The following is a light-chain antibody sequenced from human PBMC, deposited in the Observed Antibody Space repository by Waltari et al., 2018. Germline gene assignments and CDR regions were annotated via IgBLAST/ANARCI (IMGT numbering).Light chain of an antibody. CDR1: ETIMNY. CDR3: QQSFSHPRT. CDR2: AAS. V-gene: IGKV1-39*01. J-gene: IGKJ4*01. Sequence: DIEMTQSPSSLSASVGERVTVTCRSSETIMNYLNWYQQKPGEAPTLLIFAASSLPSGVPSRFSGSGSGTDFTLTISSLQPEDFATYYCQQSFSHPRTFGRGTTVEI.